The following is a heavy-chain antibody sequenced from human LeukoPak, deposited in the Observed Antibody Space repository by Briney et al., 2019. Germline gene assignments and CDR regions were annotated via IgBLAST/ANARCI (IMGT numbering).Heavy chain of an antibody. CDR3: ARQWWLPKSPALDAFDI. J-gene: IGHJ3*02. V-gene: IGHV5-51*01. CDR2: IYPGDSDT. Sequence: PGESLKISCKGSGYSFTSYWIGWVRQMPGKGLEWMGIIYPGDSDTRYSPSFQGQVTISADKSISTAYLQWSSLKASDTAMYYCARQWWLPKSPALDAFDIWGQGTMVTVSS. CDR1: GYSFTSYW. D-gene: IGHD5-12*01.